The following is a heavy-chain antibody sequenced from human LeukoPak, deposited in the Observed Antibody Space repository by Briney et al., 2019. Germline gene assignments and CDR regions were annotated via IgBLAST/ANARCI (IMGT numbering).Heavy chain of an antibody. J-gene: IGHJ4*02. D-gene: IGHD3-10*01. CDR1: GFTFSSYS. CDR3: ASPLENYYGSGSYYNFLGD. Sequence: GGSLRLSCAASGFTFSSYSMNWVRQPAGKGLEWVSSISSSSSYIYYADSEKGRFTISRDNAKNSLYLQMNSLRAEDTAVYYCASPLENYYGSGSYYNFLGDWGQGTLVTVSS. CDR2: ISSSSSYI. V-gene: IGHV3-21*01.